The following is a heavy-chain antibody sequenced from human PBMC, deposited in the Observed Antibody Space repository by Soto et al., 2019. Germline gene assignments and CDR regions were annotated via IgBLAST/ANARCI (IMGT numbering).Heavy chain of an antibody. V-gene: IGHV3-43*01. J-gene: IGHJ4*02. CDR1: GFTFDDYT. D-gene: IGHD2-15*01. CDR3: AKDKGYCSGGSCYSLYYFDY. CDR2: ISWDGGST. Sequence: GGSLRLSCAASGFTFDDYTMHWVRQAPGKGLEWVSLISWDGGSTYYADSVKGRFTISRDNSKNSLYLQMNSLRTEDTALYYCAKDKGYCSGGSCYSLYYFDYWGQGTLVTVSS.